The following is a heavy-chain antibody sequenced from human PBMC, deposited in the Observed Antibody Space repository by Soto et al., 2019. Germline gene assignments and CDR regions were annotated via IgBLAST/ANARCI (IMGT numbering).Heavy chain of an antibody. CDR1: GGSFSGYY. CDR2: INHSGST. J-gene: IGHJ5*02. Sequence: SETLSLTCAVYGGSFSGYYWSWIRQPPGKGLEWIGEINHSGSTNYNPSLRSRVTISVDTSKNQFSLKLSSVTAADTAVYYCARSEYSSWVWFDPWGQGTLVTVS. D-gene: IGHD6-6*01. V-gene: IGHV4-34*01. CDR3: ARSEYSSWVWFDP.